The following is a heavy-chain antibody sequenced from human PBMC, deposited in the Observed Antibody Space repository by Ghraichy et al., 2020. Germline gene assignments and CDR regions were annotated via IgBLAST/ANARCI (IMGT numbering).Heavy chain of an antibody. V-gene: IGHV3-43D*03. J-gene: IGHJ6*03. CDR3: VKDSGLSFYYMDV. CDR1: GFIFKNFA. CDR2: ISWEGGHT. D-gene: IGHD4/OR15-4a*01. Sequence: GGSLRLSCAASGFIFKNFAMHWVRQVPGRGLEWVSLISWEGGHTQYADSVRGRFTVSRDNTKDSLYLQMTSLRPEDTALYHCVKDSGLSFYYMDVWGKGTTVTVS.